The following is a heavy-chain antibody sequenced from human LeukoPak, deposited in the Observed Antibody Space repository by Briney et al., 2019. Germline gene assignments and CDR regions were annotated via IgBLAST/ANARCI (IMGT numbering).Heavy chain of an antibody. J-gene: IGHJ4*02. CDR3: ANAIAAAAALDY. Sequence: GGSLRLSYAASGFTFSSYAMHWVRQAPGKGLEWVAVISYDGSNKYYADSVKGRFTISRDNSKNTLYLQMNSLRAEDTAVYYCANAIAAAAALDYWGQGTLVTVSS. CDR2: ISYDGSNK. CDR1: GFTFSSYA. D-gene: IGHD6-13*01. V-gene: IGHV3-30*04.